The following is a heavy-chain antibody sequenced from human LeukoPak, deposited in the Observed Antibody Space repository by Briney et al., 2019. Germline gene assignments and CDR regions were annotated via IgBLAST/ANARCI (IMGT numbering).Heavy chain of an antibody. J-gene: IGHJ4*02. CDR2: ISGSGGST. CDR1: RFTFSSYA. D-gene: IGHD5-18*01. Sequence: GGSLRLSCTASRFTFSSYAMSWVRQAPGKGLEWVSAISGSGGSTYYADSVKGRFTISRDNSKNTLYLQMNSLRAEDTAVYYCAKIGIQHFDYWGQGTLVTVSS. CDR3: AKIGIQHFDY. V-gene: IGHV3-23*01.